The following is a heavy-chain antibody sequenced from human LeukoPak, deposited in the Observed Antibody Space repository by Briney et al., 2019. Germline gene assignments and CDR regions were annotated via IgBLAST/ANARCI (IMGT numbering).Heavy chain of an antibody. CDR3: ARESGSGASSGWYRAIKLEFDY. CDR1: GFTFSSYW. J-gene: IGHJ4*02. CDR2: INSDGSST. D-gene: IGHD6-19*01. V-gene: IGHV3-74*01. Sequence: GGSLRLSCAASGFTFSSYWMHWVRQAPGKGLVWVSRINSDGSSTSYADSVKGRFTISRDNAKNSLYLQMNSLRAEDTAVYYCARESGSGASSGWYRAIKLEFDYWGQGTLVTVSS.